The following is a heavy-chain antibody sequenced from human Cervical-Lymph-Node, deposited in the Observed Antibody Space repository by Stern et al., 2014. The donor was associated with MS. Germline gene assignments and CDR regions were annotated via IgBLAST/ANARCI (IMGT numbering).Heavy chain of an antibody. D-gene: IGHD4-23*01. CDR2: IVPIFGKA. J-gene: IGHJ4*02. V-gene: IGHV1-69*01. CDR1: GDTFSRNG. Sequence: VQLVESGAEAKKPGSSVKVSCNISGDTFSRNGISWVRQAPGQGLEWMGAIVPIFGKANYAQKLQGRLTITADEFTKTAYMELSSLRSEDTAVYYCAQEHHGGNFHSWGQGTLVIVSS. CDR3: AQEHHGGNFHS.